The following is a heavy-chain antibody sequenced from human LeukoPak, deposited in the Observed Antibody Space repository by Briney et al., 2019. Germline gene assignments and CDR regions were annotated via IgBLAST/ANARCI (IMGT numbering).Heavy chain of an antibody. Sequence: GGSLRLSCAASGFTFSNYGMHWVGQAPGKGLAWVAFIRYDGSNKSYADSVKGRFTISRDNYKNTQYLQMNSLRSEDTAVYYCARDQYYDFWSGYYHPVGYYYYMDVWGKGTTVTVSS. D-gene: IGHD3-3*01. CDR1: GFTFSNYG. CDR2: IRYDGSNK. V-gene: IGHV3-30*02. CDR3: ARDQYYDFWSGYYHPVGYYYYMDV. J-gene: IGHJ6*03.